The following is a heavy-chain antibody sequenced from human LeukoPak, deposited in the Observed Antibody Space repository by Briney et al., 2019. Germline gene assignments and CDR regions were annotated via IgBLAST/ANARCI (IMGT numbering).Heavy chain of an antibody. D-gene: IGHD2-15*01. CDR2: INHSGST. CDR1: GGSFSGYY. CDR3: ARRYCSGTNCYFFDY. V-gene: IGHV4-34*01. J-gene: IGHJ4*02. Sequence: SETLSLTCAVYGGSFSGYYWSWIRQPPGKGLEWIGEINHSGSTNYNPSLKTRVTISVDTSKNQFSLRLSSVTAADRAVYYCARRYCSGTNCYFFDYWGQGTLVTVSS.